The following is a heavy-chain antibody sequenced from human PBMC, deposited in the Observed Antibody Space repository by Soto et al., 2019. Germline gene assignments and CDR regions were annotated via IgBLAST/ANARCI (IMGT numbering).Heavy chain of an antibody. V-gene: IGHV1-69*02. Sequence: QVQLVQSGAEVKKPGSSVKVSCKASVGTFSSYTISWVRQAPGKGLEWMGRIIPILVIANYAQKFQGRVTITDDKSTSTGYLELSSLKSEETELYYCNSYSSGLDYWGQGTLVTVSS. CDR2: IIPILVIA. J-gene: IGHJ4*02. D-gene: IGHD6-19*01. CDR1: VGTFSSYT. CDR3: NSYSSGLDY.